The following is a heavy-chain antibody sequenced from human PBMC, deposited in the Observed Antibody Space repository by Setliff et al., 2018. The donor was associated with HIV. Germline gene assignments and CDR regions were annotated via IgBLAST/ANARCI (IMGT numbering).Heavy chain of an antibody. D-gene: IGHD1-1*01. CDR2: IIPIFGTA. CDR3: ARATEAGTIDY. CDR1: GYSFTTFD. J-gene: IGHJ4*02. Sequence: GASVKVSCKASGYSFTTFDVNWVRQAPGQGLEWMGGIIPIFGTANYAQKFQGRVTITADESTSTAYMELSSLRSEDTAVYYCARATEAGTIDYWGQGTRVTVSS. V-gene: IGHV1-69*13.